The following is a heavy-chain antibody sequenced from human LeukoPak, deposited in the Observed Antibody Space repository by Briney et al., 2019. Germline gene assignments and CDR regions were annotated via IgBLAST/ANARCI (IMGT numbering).Heavy chain of an antibody. CDR1: GYTFTSYA. CDR3: ARDLLAYPFDP. D-gene: IGHD3-16*01. CDR2: INAGNGNT. J-gene: IGHJ5*02. V-gene: IGHV1-3*01. Sequence: ASVKVSCKASGYTFTSYAMHWVRQTPGQRLEWMGWINAGNGNTKYSQKFQGRVTITRDTSASTAYMELSSLRSEDTAVYYCARDLLAYPFDPWGQGTLVTVSS.